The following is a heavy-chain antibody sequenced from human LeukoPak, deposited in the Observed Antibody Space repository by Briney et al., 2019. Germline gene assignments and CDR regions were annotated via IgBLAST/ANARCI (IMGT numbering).Heavy chain of an antibody. D-gene: IGHD4-17*01. CDR1: GASVSGSNYY. Sequence: SETLSLTCAVSGASVSGSNYYWGWIRQPPGKGLEWIGNIYSSGSTYYNASLQSRVTISIDTSKNQFSLKLSSVTAADTAVYYCARSSYGDPPFDYWGQGTLVTVSS. J-gene: IGHJ4*02. V-gene: IGHV4-39*01. CDR3: ARSSYGDPPFDY. CDR2: IYSSGST.